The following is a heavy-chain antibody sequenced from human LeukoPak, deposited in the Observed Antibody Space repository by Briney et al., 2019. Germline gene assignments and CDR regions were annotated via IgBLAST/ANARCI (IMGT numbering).Heavy chain of an antibody. Sequence: SQNLSLTCTLSGGSLSRGGYYSSSISHHPGKGLEWIAYLYYSRTTYYDSSLKSRLTISVDTSKYQFSLKLSSVTAAVTAVYYCAGSVVTAAIVDYWGQGTLVTVSS. J-gene: IGHJ4*03. CDR2: LYYSRTT. CDR3: AGSVVTAAIVDY. D-gene: IGHD2-2*01. V-gene: IGHV4-31*03. CDR1: GGSLSRGGYY.